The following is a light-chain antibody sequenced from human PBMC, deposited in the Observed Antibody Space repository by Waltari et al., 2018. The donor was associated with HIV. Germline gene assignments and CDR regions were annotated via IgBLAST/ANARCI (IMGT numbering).Light chain of an antibody. Sequence: DILMTQSPATLFASPGERATLSCRASRSIDSNLAWYQYKPGQAPRLLIYGASTRATGVPARFSGSGSGTDFTLTISSLQSEDVAVYICQQYNNWSRSFGQGTKVEIK. CDR2: GAS. CDR3: QQYNNWSRS. V-gene: IGKV3D-15*01. J-gene: IGKJ1*01. CDR1: RSIDSN.